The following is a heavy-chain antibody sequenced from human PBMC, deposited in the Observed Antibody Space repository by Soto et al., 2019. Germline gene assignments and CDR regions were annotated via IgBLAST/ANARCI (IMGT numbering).Heavy chain of an antibody. CDR3: ARVVGSSGDYFDY. Sequence: SETLSLTCAVYGGSFSGYYWSWIRQPPGKGLEWIGEINHSGSTNYNPSFKSRVTISVDTSKNQFSLKLSSVIAADTAVYYCARVVGSSGDYFDYWGQGTLVT. J-gene: IGHJ4*02. CDR1: GGSFSGYY. V-gene: IGHV4-34*01. D-gene: IGHD3-10*01. CDR2: INHSGST.